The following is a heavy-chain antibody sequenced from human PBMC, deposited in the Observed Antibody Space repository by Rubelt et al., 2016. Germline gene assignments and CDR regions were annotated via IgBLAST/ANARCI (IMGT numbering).Heavy chain of an antibody. CDR2: INAGNGNT. V-gene: IGHV1-3*01. J-gene: IGHJ4*02. D-gene: IGHD1-26*01. CDR1: GYTFTSYS. CDR3: ARDHSGSYSFDF. Sequence: QVQLVQSGAEVKKPGASVKVSCKASGYTFTSYSMHWVRQAPGQKLEWMGWINAGNGNTTYSQKFQGRVTITRDTAASKAYMGRGSLTSEETAVYYCARDHSGSYSFDFWGQGTLVTVSS.